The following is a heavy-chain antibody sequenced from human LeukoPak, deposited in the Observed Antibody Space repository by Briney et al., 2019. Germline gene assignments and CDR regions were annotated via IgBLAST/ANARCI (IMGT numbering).Heavy chain of an antibody. Sequence: GGALRLSCAASGFTFSSYAMSWVRQARGKGLEWVSAISGSGGSTYYADSVKGRFTISRDNSKNTLYLQMNSLRAEDTAVYYCAREYSSGYYNWFDPWGQGTLVTVSS. J-gene: IGHJ5*02. D-gene: IGHD3-22*01. CDR2: ISGSGGST. V-gene: IGHV3-23*01. CDR3: AREYSSGYYNWFDP. CDR1: GFTFSSYA.